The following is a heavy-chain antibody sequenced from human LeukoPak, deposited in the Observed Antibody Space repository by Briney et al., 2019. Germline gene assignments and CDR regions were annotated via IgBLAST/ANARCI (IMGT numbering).Heavy chain of an antibody. CDR3: ARALKRLGVTTHGY. D-gene: IGHD4-17*01. J-gene: IGHJ4*02. CDR2: INPKSGDT. CDR1: GYTFTGNY. V-gene: IGHV1-2*02. Sequence: ASVKVSCKPSGYTFTGNYLHWVRQAPGQGLEWMGWINPKSGDTDYAQKFQGRVTMTRDTSISTAYMELSRLRSDDTAVYYCARALKRLGVTTHGYWGQGTLVTVSS.